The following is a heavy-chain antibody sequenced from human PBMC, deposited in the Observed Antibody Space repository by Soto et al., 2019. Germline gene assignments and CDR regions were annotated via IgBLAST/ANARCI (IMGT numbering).Heavy chain of an antibody. V-gene: IGHV3-74*01. D-gene: IGHD1-7*01. CDR2: MNSDGSNT. CDR1: GFTFANHW. Sequence: GGSLRLSCAVSGFTFANHWRHLVRQAPGKGLEWVSGMNSDGSNTDYADSVKGRFTVSRENAKNTLYLQMNSLRAEDTAVYYCATAELDYWAPGTLVPVSS. J-gene: IGHJ4*02. CDR3: ATAELDY.